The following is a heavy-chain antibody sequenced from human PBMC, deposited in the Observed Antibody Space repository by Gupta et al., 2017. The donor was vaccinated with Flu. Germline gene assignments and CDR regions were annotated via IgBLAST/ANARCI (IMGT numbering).Heavy chain of an antibody. D-gene: IGHD2-15*01. Sequence: EVQLVESGGGLVKPGGSLRLSCAASGFTFSSYSMNWVRQAPGKGLEWVSSISRSSSYIYYADSVKGRFTISEDNAKNSLYLQMNSLRAEDTAVYYCARRAATYYYYYMDVWGKGTTVTVSS. CDR3: ARRAATYYYYYMDV. V-gene: IGHV3-21*01. J-gene: IGHJ6*03. CDR2: ISRSSSYI. CDR1: GFTFSSYS.